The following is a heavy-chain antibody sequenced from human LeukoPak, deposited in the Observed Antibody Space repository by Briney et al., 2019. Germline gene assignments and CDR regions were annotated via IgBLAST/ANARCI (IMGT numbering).Heavy chain of an antibody. CDR2: ISSGATTT. CDR3: ARNLRKYYYGSGSYFEYYFDY. D-gene: IGHD3-10*01. Sequence: QSGGSLRLSCAASGFTVTSDSMNWVRQAPGKGLEWISYISSGATTTYYADSVKGRLTISRETVKNSLYVQMKSMRGEDTAVYYCARNLRKYYYGSGSYFEYYFDYWGQGTLVTVSS. V-gene: IGHV3-48*04. J-gene: IGHJ4*02. CDR1: GFTVTSDS.